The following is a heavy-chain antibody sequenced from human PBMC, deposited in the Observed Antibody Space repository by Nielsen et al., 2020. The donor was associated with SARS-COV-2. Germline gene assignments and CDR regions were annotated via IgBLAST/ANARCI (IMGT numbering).Heavy chain of an antibody. D-gene: IGHD6-19*01. V-gene: IGHV1-69*04. CDR2: IIPILGIA. J-gene: IGHJ3*02. CDR1: GGTFSSYA. CDR3: ARERWLVHAFDI. Sequence: SVKVSCKASGGTFSSYAISWVRQAPGQGLEWMGRIIPILGIANYAQKLQGRVTITADESTSTAYMELSSLRSEDTAVYYCARERWLVHAFDIWGQGTMVTVSS.